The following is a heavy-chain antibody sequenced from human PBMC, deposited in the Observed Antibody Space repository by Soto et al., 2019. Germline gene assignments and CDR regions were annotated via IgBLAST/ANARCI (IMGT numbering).Heavy chain of an antibody. CDR3: ASVAKTITWPDN. CDR2: IYHSGST. J-gene: IGHJ4*02. V-gene: IGHV4-4*01. CDR1: GGTISSSNR. Sequence: PSETLSLTSAVSGGTISSSNRWSWVRKPPGKGMEWIGEIYHSGSTYYNPTLKSRVTKSVDKSKNQFSLKLSSVTAADTAVYCCASVAKTITWPDNCGQGTLLT.